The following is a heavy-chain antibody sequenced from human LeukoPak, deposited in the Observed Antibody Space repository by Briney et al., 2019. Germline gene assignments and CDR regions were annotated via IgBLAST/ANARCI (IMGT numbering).Heavy chain of an antibody. CDR1: GGSFSGYY. D-gene: IGHD5-24*01. CDR3: ARGRDPY. J-gene: IGHJ4*02. CDR2: INHSGST. V-gene: IGHV4-34*01. Sequence: PSETLSLTCAVYGGSFSGYYWTWIRQPPGRGLEWIGEINHSGSTNYNPSLKSRVTISVDTSKSQISLKLNSVTAADTAMYYCARGRDPYWGQGTLVTVSS.